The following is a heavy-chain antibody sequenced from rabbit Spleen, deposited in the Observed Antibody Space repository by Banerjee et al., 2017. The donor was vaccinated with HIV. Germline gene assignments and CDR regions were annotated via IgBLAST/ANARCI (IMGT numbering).Heavy chain of an antibody. J-gene: IGHJ6*01. Sequence: QVKETGGGLVQPGGSLTLSCKASGFDFRRYYLSWVRQAPGEGLVWIGIIDVGEGSTDYASCVNGRFTISSDNAQNTVDLQVSGLTAADTATYFCARAGYAGYGYANFRDYYGMDLWGQGTLVTVS. D-gene: IGHD6-1*01. CDR2: IDVGEGST. V-gene: IGHV1S7*01. CDR1: GFDFRRYY. CDR3: ARAGYAGYGYANFRDYYGMDL.